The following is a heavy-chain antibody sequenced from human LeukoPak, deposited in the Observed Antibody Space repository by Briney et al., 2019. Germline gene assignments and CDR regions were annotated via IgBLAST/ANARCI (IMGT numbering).Heavy chain of an antibody. CDR3: ARVKGSSSWSRLEGNWFDP. CDR1: GYTFTSYG. D-gene: IGHD6-13*01. V-gene: IGHV1-18*01. Sequence: ASVKVSCKASGYTFTSYGISWVRQAPGQGLEWMGWISAYNGNTNYAQKLQGRVTMTTDTSTSTAYMELRSLRSDDTAVYYCARVKGSSSWSRLEGNWFDPWGQGTLVTVSS. J-gene: IGHJ5*02. CDR2: ISAYNGNT.